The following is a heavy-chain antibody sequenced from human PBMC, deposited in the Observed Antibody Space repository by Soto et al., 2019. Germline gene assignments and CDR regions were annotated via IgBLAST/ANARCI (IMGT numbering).Heavy chain of an antibody. Sequence: HLGGSVRLSCAASGFTFSSYAMSWVRQAPGKGLEWVSAISGSGGSTYYADSVKGRFTISRDNSKNTLYLQMNSLRAEDTAVYYCAKAPFPGIAAAGTTFDYWGQGTLVTVSS. CDR3: AKAPFPGIAAAGTTFDY. CDR2: ISGSGGST. CDR1: GFTFSSYA. V-gene: IGHV3-23*01. D-gene: IGHD6-13*01. J-gene: IGHJ4*02.